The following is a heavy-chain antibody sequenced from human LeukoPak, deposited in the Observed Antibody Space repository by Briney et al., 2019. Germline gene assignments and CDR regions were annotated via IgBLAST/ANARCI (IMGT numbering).Heavy chain of an antibody. CDR1: GFTFSYYA. CDR3: AKVNYDDSSGFYYESEIDY. D-gene: IGHD3-22*01. CDR2: IPGSGGAWVSSITGTASRP. J-gene: IGHJ4*02. Sequence: GGSLRLSCAASGFTFSYYAMSWVRQAPGKGLEWVSTIPGSGGAWVSSITGTASRPFYADSVKGRFTISRDNSKNTLYLQMNSLRAEDTAVYYCAKVNYDDSSGFYYESEIDYWGQGTLVTVSS. V-gene: IGHV3-23*01.